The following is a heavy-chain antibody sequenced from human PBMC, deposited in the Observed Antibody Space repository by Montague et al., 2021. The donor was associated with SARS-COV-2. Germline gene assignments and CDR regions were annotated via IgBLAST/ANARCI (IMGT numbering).Heavy chain of an antibody. J-gene: IGHJ4*02. CDR3: VKDLHESTSYYLGSDS. V-gene: IGHV3-23*01. CDR2: ISNSGV. CDR1: RSTFSSDV. Sequence: SLRLSCSASRSTFSSDVMSWFRQAPGKGPEWVSAISNSGVFYADXVKGRFTISRDISKKEVYLQMNSLRAEGTAVYYCVKDLHESTSYYLGSDSWGLGTLVTVSS. D-gene: IGHD3-22*01.